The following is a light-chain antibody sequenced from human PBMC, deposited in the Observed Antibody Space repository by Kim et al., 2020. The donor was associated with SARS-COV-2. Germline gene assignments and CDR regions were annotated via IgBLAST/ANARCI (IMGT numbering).Light chain of an antibody. CDR3: QTWDSATAV. J-gene: IGLJ1*01. V-gene: IGLV3-1*01. Sequence: SYELTQPPSVSVFPGQTASITCSGPKWAHKYVCWYQQKPGQSPVLVIHQDKRRPSGIPERFSGSKSGNTATLTIRGTQAVDEADYYCQTWDSATAVFGTGTKVTVL. CDR2: QDK. CDR1: KWAHKY.